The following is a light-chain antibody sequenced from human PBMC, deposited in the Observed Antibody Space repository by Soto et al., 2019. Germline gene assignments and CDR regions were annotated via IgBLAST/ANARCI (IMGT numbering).Light chain of an antibody. CDR3: QQYDNLPLT. CDR2: DAS. CDR1: QDISNY. Sequence: DIQMTQSPSSLSASVGDRVTITCQASQDISNYLNWYQQKPGKAPKLLIYDASNLETGVPSRFSGSGSGTYVTFTISSLQPEDIATYYCQQYDNLPLTFGGGTKVELK. V-gene: IGKV1-33*01. J-gene: IGKJ4*01.